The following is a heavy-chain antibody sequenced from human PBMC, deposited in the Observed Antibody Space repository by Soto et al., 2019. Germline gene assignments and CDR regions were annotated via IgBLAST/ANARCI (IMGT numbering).Heavy chain of an antibody. J-gene: IGHJ5*01. CDR3: AKKADLVVVSANPRWLHS. V-gene: IGHV3-23*01. CDR1: ELSLSSYA. Sequence: GGTLRLCCAASELSLSSYAMSWVRQAPGKGLEWVSTISASGATTLYADSVKGRFTIFRDSSKNTLYLQMDSLRTEDTAVYYCAKKADLVVVSANPRWLHSWGPGTLVTVSS. CDR2: ISASGATT. D-gene: IGHD2-21*01.